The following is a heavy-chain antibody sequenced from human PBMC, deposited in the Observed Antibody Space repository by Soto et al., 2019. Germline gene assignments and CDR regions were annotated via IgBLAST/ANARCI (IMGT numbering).Heavy chain of an antibody. CDR2: IYYSGPS. D-gene: IGHD4-4*01. J-gene: IGHJ4*02. Sequence: SETLSLTCTVSGGSVSRDSNFWSWIRQPPGKGLEWIGYIYYSGPSRYNPSLESRVTISIDSSKNQVSLTLTSVTAAGTAVYYCARGYSHYAHWGRGTLVTVSS. CDR1: GGSVSRDSNF. V-gene: IGHV4-61*01. CDR3: ARGYSHYAH.